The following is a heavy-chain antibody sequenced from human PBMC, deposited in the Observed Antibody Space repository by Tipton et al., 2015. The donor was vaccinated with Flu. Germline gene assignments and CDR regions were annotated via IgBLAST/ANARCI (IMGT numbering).Heavy chain of an antibody. CDR1: GYTFTSYG. CDR3: ARIGYCTNGVCYTTVNLLDY. CDR2: ISAYNGNT. V-gene: IGHV1-18*01. D-gene: IGHD2-8*01. J-gene: IGHJ4*02. Sequence: QLVQSGAEVKKPGASEKVSCKASGYTFTSYGISWVRQAPGQGLEWMGWISAYNGNTNYAQKLQGRVTMTTDTSTSTAYMELRSLRSDDTAVYYCARIGYCTNGVCYTTVNLLDYWGQGTLVTVSS.